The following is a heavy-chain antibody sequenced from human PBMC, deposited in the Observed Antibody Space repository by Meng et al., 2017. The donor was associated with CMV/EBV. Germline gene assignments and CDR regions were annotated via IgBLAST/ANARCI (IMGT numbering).Heavy chain of an antibody. CDR1: GFTVSSNY. J-gene: IGHJ4*02. Sequence: ESLKIPFATSGFTVSSNYMSWVRQAPGKGLEWVSVIYSGGSTYYADSVKGRFTIYGDNSNHKLYLQINSLRAEDTAVYYCARDGVAGIDYWGQGTLVTVSS. CDR2: IYSGGST. D-gene: IGHD6-19*01. CDR3: ARDGVAGIDY. V-gene: IGHV3-53*01.